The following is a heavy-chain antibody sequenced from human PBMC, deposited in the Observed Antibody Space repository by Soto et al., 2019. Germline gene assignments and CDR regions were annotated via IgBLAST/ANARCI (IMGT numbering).Heavy chain of an antibody. CDR1: GFTFSSYA. CDR3: AKDLCSGGSCYWDLSGYYFDY. J-gene: IGHJ4*02. D-gene: IGHD2-15*01. Sequence: GGSLRLSCSASGFTFSSYAMSWVRQAPGKGLEWVSAISGSGGSTYYADSVKGRFTISRDNSKNTLYLQMNSLRAEDTAVYYCAKDLCSGGSCYWDLSGYYFDYWGQGTLVTVSS. V-gene: IGHV3-23*01. CDR2: ISGSGGST.